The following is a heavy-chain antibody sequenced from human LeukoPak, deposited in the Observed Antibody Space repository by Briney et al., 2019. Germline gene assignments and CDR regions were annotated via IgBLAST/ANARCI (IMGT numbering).Heavy chain of an antibody. D-gene: IGHD3-3*01. J-gene: IGHJ4*02. Sequence: PGGSLRLSCAASGFTFDDYGMSWVRQAPGKGLEGVSGINWYGCSTGYAASVKGRFTISSDNAKNSLYLQMNRLRAEDTAVYYCVRESQRDIWNGYNFDYWGQGTLVTVSS. CDR1: GFTFDDYG. CDR3: VRESQRDIWNGYNFDY. CDR2: INWYGCST. V-gene: IGHV3-20*04.